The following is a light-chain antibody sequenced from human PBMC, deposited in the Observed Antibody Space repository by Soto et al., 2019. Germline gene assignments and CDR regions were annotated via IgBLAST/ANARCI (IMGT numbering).Light chain of an antibody. Sequence: QSALTQPASVSGSPGQSITISCTGTSSDIGSYKFVSWYQQHVGKAPKVMTYEGSKRPSGVSDRFSASKSGNTASLTISGLQAEDEAAYYCCSHAGDHVVFGGGTKLTVL. V-gene: IGLV2-23*01. CDR2: EGS. J-gene: IGLJ2*01. CDR3: CSHAGDHVV. CDR1: SSDIGSYKF.